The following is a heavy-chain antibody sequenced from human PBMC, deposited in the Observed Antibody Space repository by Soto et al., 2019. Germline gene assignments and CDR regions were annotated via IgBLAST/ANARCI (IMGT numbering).Heavy chain of an antibody. CDR1: GFTFSSYA. D-gene: IGHD6-19*01. Sequence: GGSLRLSCAASGFTFSSYAMSWVRQAPGKGLEWVSAISGSGGSTYYADSVKGRFTISRDNSKNTLYLQMNSLRAEDTAVYYCAKEGRPRYSSGWYRYFDYWGQGTLVTVSS. CDR3: AKEGRPRYSSGWYRYFDY. V-gene: IGHV3-23*01. J-gene: IGHJ4*02. CDR2: ISGSGGST.